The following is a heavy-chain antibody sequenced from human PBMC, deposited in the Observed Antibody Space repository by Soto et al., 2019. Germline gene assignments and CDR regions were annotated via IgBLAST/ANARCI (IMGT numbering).Heavy chain of an antibody. V-gene: IGHV1-69*13. D-gene: IGHD2-8*01. J-gene: IGHJ6*02. CDR2: IIPIFGTA. CDR3: VFSYCTNGVCNSYYYYGMDV. CDR1: GGTFSSYA. Sequence: SVKVSCKASGGTFSSYAISWVRQAPGQGLEWMGGIIPIFGTANYAQKFQGRVTITADESTSTAYMELSSLRSEDTVVYYCVFSYCTNGVCNSYYYYGMDVWGQGTTVTVSS.